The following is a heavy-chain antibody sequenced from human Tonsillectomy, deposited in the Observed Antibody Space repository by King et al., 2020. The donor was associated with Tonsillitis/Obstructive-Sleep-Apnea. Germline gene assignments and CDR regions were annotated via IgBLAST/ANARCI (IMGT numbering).Heavy chain of an antibody. Sequence: VQLVESGGGLVKPGGSLRLSCEVSGFTVSSYSMNWVRQAPGKGLEWVSSISSSSSYIYYADSVKGRFTISRDNAQNSLYLQMNSLRAEDTAVYYCARNRRGMDVWGKGTTVTVSS. CDR1: GFTVSSYS. J-gene: IGHJ6*04. D-gene: IGHD1-14*01. CDR3: ARNRRGMDV. V-gene: IGHV3-21*01. CDR2: ISSSSSYI.